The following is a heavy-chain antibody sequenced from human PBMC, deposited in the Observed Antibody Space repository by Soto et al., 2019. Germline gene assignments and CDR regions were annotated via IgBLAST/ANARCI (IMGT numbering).Heavy chain of an antibody. J-gene: IGHJ4*02. CDR3: ARTGGSSWYYFDY. CDR1: GGSISSSNW. D-gene: IGHD6-13*01. Sequence: PSETLSLTCAVSGGSISSSNWWSWVRQPPGKGLEWIGEIYHSGSTNYNPSLKSRVTISVDKSKNQFSLKLSSVTAADTAVYYCARTGGSSWYYFDYWGQGTLVTVSS. CDR2: IYHSGST. V-gene: IGHV4-4*02.